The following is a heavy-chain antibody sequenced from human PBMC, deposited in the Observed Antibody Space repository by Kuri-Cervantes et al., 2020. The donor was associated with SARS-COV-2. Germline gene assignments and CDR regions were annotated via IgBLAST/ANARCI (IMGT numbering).Heavy chain of an antibody. CDR1: GYSVSSGYY. CDR3: ARGEWELSRHGNYIWFDP. CDR2: IYHSGST. J-gene: IGHJ5*02. D-gene: IGHD1-26*01. V-gene: IGHV4-38-2*01. Sequence: GSLRLSCAVSGYSVSSGYYWGWIRQPPGKGLEWIGSIYHSGSTYYNPSLKSRVTISVDTSKNQFSLKLSSVTAADTAVYYCARGEWELSRHGNYIWFDPWGQGTRVTVSS.